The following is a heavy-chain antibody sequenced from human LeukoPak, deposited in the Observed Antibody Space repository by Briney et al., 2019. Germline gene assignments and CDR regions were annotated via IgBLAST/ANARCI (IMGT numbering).Heavy chain of an antibody. CDR2: ISAYNGNA. CDR1: GYTFTSYG. V-gene: IGHV1-18*01. CDR3: AREVYFYDSSGQYYFDY. J-gene: IGHJ4*02. D-gene: IGHD3-22*01. Sequence: ASVTVSCKASGYTFTSYGISWVRQAPGQGLEWMGWISAYNGNANYAQKLQGRVTMTTDTFTSTAYMELRSLRSDDTAVYYCAREVYFYDSSGQYYFDYWGQGTLVTVSS.